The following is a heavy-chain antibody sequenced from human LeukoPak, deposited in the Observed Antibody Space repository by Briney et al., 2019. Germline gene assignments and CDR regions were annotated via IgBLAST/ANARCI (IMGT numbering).Heavy chain of an antibody. D-gene: IGHD4-23*01. CDR2: IYHSGST. V-gene: IGHV4-4*02. J-gene: IGHJ4*02. CDR3: AREPTVDYGGTAGFDY. Sequence: PSGTLSLTCAVSGGSISSSNWWSWVRQPPGKGLEWIGEIYHSGSTNYNPSLKNRVTISVDKSKNQFSLKLSSVTAADTAVYYCAREPTVDYGGTAGFDYWGQGTLVTVSS. CDR1: GGSISSSNW.